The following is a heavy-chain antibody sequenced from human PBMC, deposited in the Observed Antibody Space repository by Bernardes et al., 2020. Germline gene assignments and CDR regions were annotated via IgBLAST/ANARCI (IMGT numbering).Heavy chain of an antibody. D-gene: IGHD6-13*01. CDR1: GFTFRTYG. Sequence: GGSLRLSCAASGFTFRTYGMSWVRQAPGKGLEWVSSINGDASDTFYSDSVKGRFTISRDNSKNTVSLEMNSLRVEDAALYYCARRSAPGTYRFDCWGQGALVSVSS. CDR3: ARRSAPGTYRFDC. J-gene: IGHJ4*02. CDR2: INGDASDT. V-gene: IGHV3-23*01.